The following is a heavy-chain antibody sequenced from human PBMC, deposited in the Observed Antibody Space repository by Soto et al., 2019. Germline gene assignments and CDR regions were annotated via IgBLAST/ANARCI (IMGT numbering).Heavy chain of an antibody. CDR3: ARYYYDSSCYLYYYDGKAV. J-gene: IGHJ6*02. V-gene: IGHV1-69*13. Sequence: ASVKVSCKASGGTFSSYAISWVRQAPGQGLEWMGGIIPIFGTANYAQKFQGRVTITADESTSTAYMELSSLRSEDTAVYYCARYYYDSSCYLYYYDGKAVWGQGTTVTAS. CDR2: IIPIFGTA. D-gene: IGHD3-22*01. CDR1: GGTFSSYA.